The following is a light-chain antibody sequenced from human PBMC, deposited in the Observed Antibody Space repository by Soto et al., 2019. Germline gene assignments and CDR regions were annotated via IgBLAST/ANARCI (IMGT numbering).Light chain of an antibody. V-gene: IGLV1-40*01. Sequence: QSVLTQPPSVSGAPGQRVTISCTGSSSNIGAGTYVHWYQQLPGRAPKLLIYGDTNRPSGVPDRFSASKSGTSASLAITGLQDEDEADYHCQSYDRGLSASVFGGGTKLTVL. J-gene: IGLJ3*02. CDR2: GDT. CDR3: QSYDRGLSASV. CDR1: SSNIGAGTY.